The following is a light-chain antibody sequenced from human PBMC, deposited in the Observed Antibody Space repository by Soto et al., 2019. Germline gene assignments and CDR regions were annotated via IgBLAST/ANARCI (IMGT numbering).Light chain of an antibody. CDR2: GAS. J-gene: IGKJ2*02. CDR3: QQYNNWPRT. CDR1: QSVSSN. Sequence: EIVMTQSRATLSVSPGERATVSCRASQSVSSNLAWYQQKPGQAPRLPIYGASTRATGIPARFSGSGSGTEFTLTLGSLQSEDFAVYYCQQYNNWPRTFGQGTKLEIK. V-gene: IGKV3-15*01.